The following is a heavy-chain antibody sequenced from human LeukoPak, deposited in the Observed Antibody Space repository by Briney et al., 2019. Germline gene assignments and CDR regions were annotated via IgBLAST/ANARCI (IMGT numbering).Heavy chain of an antibody. J-gene: IGHJ5*02. CDR1: GGSFSGYY. D-gene: IGHD3-3*01. V-gene: IGHV4-34*01. CDR3: ARGGSFWSGYHNWFDP. CDR2: INHSGST. Sequence: KPSETLSLTCAVYGGSFSGYYWSWIRQPPGKGLEWIGEINHSGSTNYNPSLKSRVTISVDTSKNQFSLKLSSVTAADTAVYNCARGGSFWSGYHNWFDPWGQGTLVTVSS.